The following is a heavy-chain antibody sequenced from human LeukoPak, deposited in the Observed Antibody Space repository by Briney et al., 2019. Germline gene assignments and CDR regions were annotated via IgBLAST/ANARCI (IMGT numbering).Heavy chain of an antibody. Sequence: GGSLRLSCAGSGYIFGDYGMIWVRQAPGKGLEWVSGLNWNGGNTEYADSVRGRFTISRDNAKKSLFPQMDSLRVEDTALYYCARDTAVGGFYQNTFELWGQGTMVTVSS. D-gene: IGHD2-2*01. V-gene: IGHV3-20*04. CDR2: LNWNGGNT. CDR1: GYIFGDYG. J-gene: IGHJ3*01. CDR3: ARDTAVGGFYQNTFEL.